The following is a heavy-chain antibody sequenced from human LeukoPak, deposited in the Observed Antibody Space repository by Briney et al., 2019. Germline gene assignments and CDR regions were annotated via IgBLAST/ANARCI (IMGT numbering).Heavy chain of an antibody. CDR1: GGTFSSYA. Sequence: ASVKVSCKASGGTFSSYAISWVRQAPGQGLEWMGGIIPIFGTANYAQKFQGRVTITADESTSTAYMELSSLRSEDTAVYYCARFRSGYSSLQGGVGYFDYWGQGTLVTVSS. J-gene: IGHJ4*02. CDR3: ARFRSGYSSLQGGVGYFDY. D-gene: IGHD6-19*01. V-gene: IGHV1-69*13. CDR2: IIPIFGTA.